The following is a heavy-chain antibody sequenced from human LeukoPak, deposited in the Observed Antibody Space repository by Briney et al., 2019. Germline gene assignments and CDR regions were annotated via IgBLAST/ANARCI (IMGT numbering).Heavy chain of an antibody. Sequence: GESLKISCKGSGYSFTSYWISWVRQMPGKGLEWMGRIDPSDSYTNYSPSFQGHVTISADKSISTAYLQWSSLKASDTAMRYCARRGYCSSTSCSEYNWFDPWGQGTLVTVSS. CDR3: ARRGYCSSTSCSEYNWFDP. CDR1: GYSFTSYW. D-gene: IGHD2-2*01. J-gene: IGHJ5*02. CDR2: IDPSDSYT. V-gene: IGHV5-10-1*01.